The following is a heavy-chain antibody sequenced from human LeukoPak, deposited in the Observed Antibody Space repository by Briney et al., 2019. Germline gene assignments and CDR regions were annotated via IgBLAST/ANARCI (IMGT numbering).Heavy chain of an antibody. CDR1: GFTFSSYA. V-gene: IGHV3-23*01. CDR2: ISGSGGST. J-gene: IGHJ6*02. CDR3: ARADIVVVPAAIHYYGMDV. D-gene: IGHD2-2*02. Sequence: PGGSLRLSCAASGFTFSSYAMSWVRQAPGKGLEWVSAISGSGGSTYYADSVKGRFTISRDNSKNTLYLQMNSLRAEDTAVYYCARADIVVVPAAIHYYGMDVWGQGTTVTVSS.